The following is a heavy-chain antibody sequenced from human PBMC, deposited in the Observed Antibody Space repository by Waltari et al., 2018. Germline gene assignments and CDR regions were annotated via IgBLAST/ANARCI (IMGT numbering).Heavy chain of an antibody. Sequence: QVQLQESGPGLVKPSQTLSLTCTVSGGSISSGDYYWSWISQPPGKGLEWIVYSYYSVSTYYNPSLESRVTISVDTSKNQFSLNLSSVTAADTAVYYCALAPTGGVCSFDYWGQGTLVTVSS. D-gene: IGHD2-8*02. J-gene: IGHJ4*02. CDR1: GGSISSGDYY. V-gene: IGHV4-30-4*08. CDR2: SYYSVST. CDR3: ALAPTGGVCSFDY.